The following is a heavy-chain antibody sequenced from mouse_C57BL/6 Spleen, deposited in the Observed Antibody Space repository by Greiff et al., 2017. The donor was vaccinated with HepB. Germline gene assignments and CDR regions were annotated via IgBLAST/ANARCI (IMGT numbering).Heavy chain of an antibody. CDR2: IHPNSGST. D-gene: IGHD2-4*01. CDR3: AREGDYDYDRGYFDV. Sequence: QVQLQQPGAELVKPGASVKLSCKASGYTFTSYWMHWVKQRPGQCLEWIGMIHPNSGSTNYNEKFKSNATLTVDKSSSTADMQLSSLTSESSAVYYCAREGDYDYDRGYFDVWGTGTTVTVSS. J-gene: IGHJ1*03. V-gene: IGHV1-64*01. CDR1: GYTFTSYW.